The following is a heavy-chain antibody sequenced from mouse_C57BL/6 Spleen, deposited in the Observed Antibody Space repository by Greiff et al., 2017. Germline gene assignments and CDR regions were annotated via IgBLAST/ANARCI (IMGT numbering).Heavy chain of an antibody. J-gene: IGHJ4*01. CDR3: AREIYGNYGFYAMDY. CDR2: INPSSGYT. V-gene: IGHV1-7*01. CDR1: GYTFTSYW. Sequence: VQLQESGAELAKPGASVKLSCKASGYTFTSYWMHWVKQRPGQGLEWIGYINPSSGYTKYNQKFKDKATLTADKASSTAYMQLSSLTYEDSAVDYCAREIYGNYGFYAMDYWGQGTSVTVSS. D-gene: IGHD2-1*01.